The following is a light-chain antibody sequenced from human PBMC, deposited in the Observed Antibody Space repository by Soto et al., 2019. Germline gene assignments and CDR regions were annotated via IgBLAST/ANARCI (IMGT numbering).Light chain of an antibody. V-gene: IGKV3D-20*01. J-gene: IGKJ4*01. CDR2: DGS. Sequence: EIVLTQSPATLSLSPGDRATLSCGASQSVRSSYLAWYQQKAGLAPRLLIYDGSSRASGIPDRFSGSGSGIDFTLTIGRLEPEDFAVYYCQQYDNSAPLSFGGGTKVEMK. CDR1: QSVRSSY. CDR3: QQYDNSAPLS.